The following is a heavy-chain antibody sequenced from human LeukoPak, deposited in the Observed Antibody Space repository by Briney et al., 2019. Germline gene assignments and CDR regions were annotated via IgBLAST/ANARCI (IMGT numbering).Heavy chain of an antibody. Sequence: GRSLRLSCAASGFTFSSYVMHWVRQAPGKGLEWVAIISYDGSNEYYADSVKGRFTISRDNSKNTLYLQMNSLRAADTAVYYCARDVRRAARYYFDYWGQGTLVTVSS. V-gene: IGHV3-30*04. CDR2: ISYDGSNE. D-gene: IGHD6-25*01. CDR3: ARDVRRAARYYFDY. CDR1: GFTFSSYV. J-gene: IGHJ4*02.